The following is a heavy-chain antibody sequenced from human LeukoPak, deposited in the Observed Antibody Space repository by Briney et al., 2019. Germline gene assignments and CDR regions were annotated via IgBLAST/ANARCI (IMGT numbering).Heavy chain of an antibody. V-gene: IGHV3-7*01. CDR3: ARGAGGNSAAFDI. CDR1: GFTFSSYW. D-gene: IGHD4-23*01. Sequence: GGSLRLSCAASGFTFSSYWMSWVRQAPGKGLEWVANIKQDGREKYYVDSVKGRFTISRDNAKNSLYLQMNSLRAEDTAVYYCARGAGGNSAAFDIWGQGTMVTVSS. CDR2: IKQDGREK. J-gene: IGHJ3*02.